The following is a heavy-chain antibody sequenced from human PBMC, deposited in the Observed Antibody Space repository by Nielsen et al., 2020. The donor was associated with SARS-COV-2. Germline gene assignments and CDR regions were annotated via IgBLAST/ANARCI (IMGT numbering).Heavy chain of an antibody. V-gene: IGHV4-30-4*01. J-gene: IGHJ4*02. CDR1: GGSIGSGDYY. D-gene: IGHD1-1*01. CDR3: VRRHWGTSKFDY. CDR2: MHFSENT. Sequence: SETLSLTCTVSGGSIGSGDYYWSWIRQPPGKGLEWIGYMHFSENTYYNPSLESRVTISGDTSKNQLSLKLNSVTAADTAVYYCVRRHWGTSKFDYWGQGTLVTVSS.